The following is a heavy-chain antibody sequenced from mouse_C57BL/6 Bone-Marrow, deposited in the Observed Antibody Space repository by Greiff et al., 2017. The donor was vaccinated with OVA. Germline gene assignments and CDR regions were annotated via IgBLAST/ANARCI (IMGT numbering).Heavy chain of an antibody. J-gene: IGHJ3*01. CDR2: INPNNGGT. Sequence: EVQLQQSGPELVKPGASVKISCKASGYTFTDYYMNWVKQSHGKSLEWIGEINPNNGGTSYNQKFKGKATLTVDKSSSTAYMELRSLTSEDSAVYYCAIHGYGSWFAYWGQGTLVTVSA. CDR1: GYTFTDYY. V-gene: IGHV1-26*01. D-gene: IGHD2-2*01. CDR3: AIHGYGSWFAY.